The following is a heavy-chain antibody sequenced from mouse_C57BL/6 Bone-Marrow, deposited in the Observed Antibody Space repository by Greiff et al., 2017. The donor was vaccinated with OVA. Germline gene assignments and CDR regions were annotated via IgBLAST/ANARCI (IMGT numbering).Heavy chain of an antibody. D-gene: IGHD3-3*01. CDR3: ARPRDLYYAMDY. CDR2: INPNNGGT. Sequence: VQLQQSGPELVKPGASVKISCKASGYTFTDYYMNWVKQSHGKSLEWIGDINPNNGGTSYNQKFKGKATLTVDKSSSTAYMELRSLTSEDSAVYYCARPRDLYYAMDYWGQGTSVTVSS. V-gene: IGHV1-26*01. CDR1: GYTFTDYY. J-gene: IGHJ4*01.